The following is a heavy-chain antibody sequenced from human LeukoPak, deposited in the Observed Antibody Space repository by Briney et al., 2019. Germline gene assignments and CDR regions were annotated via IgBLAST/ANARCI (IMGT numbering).Heavy chain of an antibody. CDR1: GGSISSYY. CDR2: IYYSGST. Sequence: PSETLSLTCTVSGGSISSYYWSWIRQPPGKGLEWIGYIYYSGSTNYNPSLKSRVTISVDTSKNQFSLKLSSVTAADTAVYYCARRNFIAVAGSSSYYYGMDVWGQGTTVTVSS. CDR3: ARRNFIAVAGSSSYYYGMDV. D-gene: IGHD6-19*01. J-gene: IGHJ6*02. V-gene: IGHV4-59*08.